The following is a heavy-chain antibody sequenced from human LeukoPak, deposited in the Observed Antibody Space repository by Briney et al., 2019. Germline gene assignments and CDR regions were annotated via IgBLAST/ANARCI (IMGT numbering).Heavy chain of an antibody. V-gene: IGHV4-30-4*01. CDR1: GGSISSGDYY. CDR3: ARAQVPAAIDY. Sequence: SQTLSLTCTVSGGSISSGDYYWSWIRQPPGRGLEWIGYIYYSGSTYYNPSLKSRVTISVDTSKNQFSLKLSSVTAADTAVYYCARAQVPAAIDYWGQGTLVTASS. CDR2: IYYSGST. J-gene: IGHJ4*02. D-gene: IGHD2-2*01.